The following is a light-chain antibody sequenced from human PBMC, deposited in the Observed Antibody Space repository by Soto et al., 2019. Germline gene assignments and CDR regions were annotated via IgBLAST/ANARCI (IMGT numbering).Light chain of an antibody. Sequence: EIVLTQSPGTLSLSPGERATLSCRASQSLAGNYLAWYQQKPGQAPRLLISGASSRATGIPDRFSGSGSGTDFTLTISRLEAEDLAVYYCQQYVTSSTFGPGTKVEI. CDR1: QSLAGNY. CDR2: GAS. J-gene: IGKJ3*01. CDR3: QQYVTSST. V-gene: IGKV3-20*01.